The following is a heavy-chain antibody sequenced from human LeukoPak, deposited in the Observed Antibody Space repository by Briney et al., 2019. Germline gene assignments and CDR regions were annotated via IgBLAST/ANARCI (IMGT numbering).Heavy chain of an antibody. CDR1: GDSISSYY. CDR3: ATSTASSGSYYFDY. D-gene: IGHD1-26*01. J-gene: IGHJ4*02. CDR2: IYYSGTT. V-gene: IGHV4-59*01. Sequence: PSETLSLTCTVSGDSISSYYWSWIRQPPGKGLEWIGYIYYSGTTNYNPSLKSRITISVDTSKKQLSLKLSSVTAADTAMYYCATSTASSGSYYFDYWGQGTLVTVSS.